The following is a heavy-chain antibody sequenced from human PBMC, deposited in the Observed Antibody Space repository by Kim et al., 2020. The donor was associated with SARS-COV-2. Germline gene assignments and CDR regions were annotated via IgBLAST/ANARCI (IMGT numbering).Heavy chain of an antibody. CDR1: GFTFGTYA. CDR2: ISDSGDDT. D-gene: IGHD3-10*01. Sequence: GGSLRLSCAASGFTFGTYAMAWVRRAPGKGLELVSVISDSGDDTDFADSVKGRFTAARDNSKNTRSWQLTSLRDEDTAIYYCARGLNWYGAGSYWFDYWSQEALVTVHS. J-gene: IGHJ4*02. V-gene: IGHV3-23*01. CDR3: ARGLNWYGAGSYWFDY.